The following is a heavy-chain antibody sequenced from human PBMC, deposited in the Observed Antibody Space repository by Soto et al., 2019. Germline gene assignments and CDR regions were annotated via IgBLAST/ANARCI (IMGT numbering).Heavy chain of an antibody. CDR1: GSPFSEYY. CDR3: ASGDEYCSRGVCYSTYYYGLDV. V-gene: IGHV3-11*01. Sequence: QVQLVESGGGLVNPGGSLRLSCVASGSPFSEYYMTWIRQAPGRGLEWIAYISYSGSSTYYLDSVKGRFTLFRDNAENSLHLQMNSLRADDTDVYYCASGDEYCSRGVCYSTYYYGLDVWGQGTTVTVSS. CDR2: ISYSGSST. J-gene: IGHJ6*02. D-gene: IGHD2-15*01.